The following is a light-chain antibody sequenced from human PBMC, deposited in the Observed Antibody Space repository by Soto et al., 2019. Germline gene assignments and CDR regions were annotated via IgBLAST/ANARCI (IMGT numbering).Light chain of an antibody. CDR1: QSVSSSY. J-gene: IGKJ5*01. CDR3: QQFGGNTFT. Sequence: EIVVTQSPGTLSLSPVEGAALSCGASQSVSSSYIAWYQQRPGQTPSLLIYGASTRATGIPDRFSGSGSGTHFTLTISRLEPGDFAVYYCQQFGGNTFTFGQGTRLEIK. V-gene: IGKV3-20*01. CDR2: GAS.